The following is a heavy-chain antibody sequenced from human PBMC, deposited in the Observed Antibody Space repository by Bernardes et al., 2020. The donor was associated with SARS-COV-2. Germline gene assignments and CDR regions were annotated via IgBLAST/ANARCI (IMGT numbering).Heavy chain of an antibody. D-gene: IGHD6-19*01. CDR3: ATPRGSGWYSHFDY. CDR1: GYTLTELS. Sequence: ASMKVSCKVSGYTLTELSMHWVRQAPGKGLEWMGGFDPEDGETIYAQKFQGRVTMTEDTSTDTAYMELSSLRSEDTAVYYCATPRGSGWYSHFDYWGQGTLVTVSS. CDR2: FDPEDGET. V-gene: IGHV1-24*01. J-gene: IGHJ4*02.